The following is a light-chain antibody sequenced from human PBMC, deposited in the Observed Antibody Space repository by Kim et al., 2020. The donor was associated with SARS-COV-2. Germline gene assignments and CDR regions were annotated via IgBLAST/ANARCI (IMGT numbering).Light chain of an antibody. Sequence: EIVLTQSPGTLSLSPGERATLSCRASQSLAVNYLAGYQQKPGQAPRLLMYGVSSRATGIPDRFSGSASGSDFTLTISRLEPEDFAVYYCQQYYISYSFGQGTKLEI. CDR3: QQYYISYS. J-gene: IGKJ2*03. CDR1: QSLAVNY. CDR2: GVS. V-gene: IGKV3-20*01.